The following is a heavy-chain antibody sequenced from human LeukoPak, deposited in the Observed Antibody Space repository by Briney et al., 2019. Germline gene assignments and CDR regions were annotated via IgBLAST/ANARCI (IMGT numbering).Heavy chain of an antibody. CDR2: INPDGSST. Sequence: QPGESLRLSCAASGFTLRSYWMHWVRQAPGKGLVWVSRINPDGSSTNYADSVKGRFTISRDSAKNTLYLQMNSLRAEDTAVYYCARVNSEDDSWGQGTLVTVSS. J-gene: IGHJ5*01. CDR3: ARVNSEDDS. D-gene: IGHD1-20*01. CDR1: GFTLRSYW. V-gene: IGHV3-74*01.